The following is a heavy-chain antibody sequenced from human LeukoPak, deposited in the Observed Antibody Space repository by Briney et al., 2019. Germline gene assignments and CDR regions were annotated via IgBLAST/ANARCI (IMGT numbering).Heavy chain of an antibody. J-gene: IGHJ4*02. CDR3: ARGTGYSSGWSQAY. CDR2: INHSGST. D-gene: IGHD6-19*01. V-gene: IGHV4-34*01. Sequence: SETLSLTCAVYGGSFSGYYWSWIRQPPGKGLEWTGEINHSGSTNYNPSLKSRVTISVDTSKNQFSLKLSSVTAADTAVYYCARGTGYSSGWSQAYWGQGTLVTVSS. CDR1: GGSFSGYY.